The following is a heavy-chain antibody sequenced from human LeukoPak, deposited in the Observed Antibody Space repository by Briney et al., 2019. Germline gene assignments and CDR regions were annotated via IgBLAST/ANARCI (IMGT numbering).Heavy chain of an antibody. D-gene: IGHD4-11*01. CDR3: ARVNYEVDY. CDR2: IYYSGST. CDR1: GGSISSYY. J-gene: IGHJ4*02. Sequence: SETLSLTCTVSGGSISSYYWSWIRQPPGKGLEWIGYIYYSGSTNYNPSLKSRVTISVDTSKNQFSLKLSSVTAADTAVYYCARVNYEVDYWGQGTLVTVSS. V-gene: IGHV4-59*01.